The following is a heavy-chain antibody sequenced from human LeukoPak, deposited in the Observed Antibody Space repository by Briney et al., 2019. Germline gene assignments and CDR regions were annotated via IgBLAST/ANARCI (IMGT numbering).Heavy chain of an antibody. Sequence: GASLTLSSATPALNTNNHKLHWVRQTPRKSLQCVSAVGIAADTFYAGSVKGRFSISRDNAESSLFLQMNSLRAGDTAVYYCAREGRMGTADAFDVWGQGTMVTVSS. CDR3: AREGRMGTADAFDV. D-gene: IGHD1-14*01. V-gene: IGHV3-13*01. CDR1: ALNTNNHK. CDR2: VGIAADT. J-gene: IGHJ3*01.